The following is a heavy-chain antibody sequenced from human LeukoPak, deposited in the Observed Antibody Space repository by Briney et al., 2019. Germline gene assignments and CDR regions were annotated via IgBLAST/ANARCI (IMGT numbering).Heavy chain of an antibody. J-gene: IGHJ4*02. CDR2: IWYDGSNE. V-gene: IGHV3-33*06. Sequence: GGSLRLSCAASGFTFSSYGMHWVRQAPGKGLEWVAVIWYDGSNEYYADSVRGRFTISRDNSKNTVYLQMNSLRAEDTAVYCCAKEGGYSYAEGYFDYWGQGTLVTVSS. CDR1: GFTFSSYG. CDR3: AKEGGYSYAEGYFDY. D-gene: IGHD5-18*01.